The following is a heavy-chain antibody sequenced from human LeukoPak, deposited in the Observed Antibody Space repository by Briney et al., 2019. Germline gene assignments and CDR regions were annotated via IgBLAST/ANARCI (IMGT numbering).Heavy chain of an antibody. Sequence: GGSLRLACAASGFTFSSSAMSWVRQAPGKGLEWVSAISNNGGYTYYADSVQGRFTISRDNSKNTLYLQMNSLRAEDTAVYYCAKGEAVADYWGQGTLVTVSS. J-gene: IGHJ4*02. CDR2: ISNNGGYT. CDR3: AKGEAVADY. V-gene: IGHV3-23*01. D-gene: IGHD6-19*01. CDR1: GFTFSSSA.